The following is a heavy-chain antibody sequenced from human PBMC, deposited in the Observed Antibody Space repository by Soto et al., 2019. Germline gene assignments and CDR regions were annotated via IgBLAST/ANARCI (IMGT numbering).Heavy chain of an antibody. Sequence: QVQLVESGGGVVQPGRSLRLSCAASGFTFSSYGMHWVRQAPGKGLEWVAVIWYDGSNKYYADSVKGRFTISRDNSKNTLYLQMNSLRAEDTAVYYCARDFNIVVVPAANFWGQGTLVTVSS. V-gene: IGHV3-33*01. J-gene: IGHJ4*02. CDR2: IWYDGSNK. D-gene: IGHD2-2*01. CDR3: ARDFNIVVVPAANF. CDR1: GFTFSSYG.